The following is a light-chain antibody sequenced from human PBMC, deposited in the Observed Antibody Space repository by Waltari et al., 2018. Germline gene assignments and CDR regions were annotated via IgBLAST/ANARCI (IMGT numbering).Light chain of an antibody. J-gene: IGKJ4*01. CDR2: GAS. Sequence: IQLTQSPSSLSASVGDKVTITCRASEGISTYLAWYQQQPGKAPKLRMYGASTLQSGVPSRFSGSGSGTDFTLTISSLQPGDFATYYCQQLDKYPLTFGGGTKVEIK. V-gene: IGKV1-9*01. CDR1: EGISTY. CDR3: QQLDKYPLT.